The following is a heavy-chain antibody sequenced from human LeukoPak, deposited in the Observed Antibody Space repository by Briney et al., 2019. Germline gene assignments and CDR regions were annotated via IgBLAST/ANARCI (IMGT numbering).Heavy chain of an antibody. V-gene: IGHV3-7*01. CDR1: GFTFSSYW. J-gene: IGHJ4*02. D-gene: IGHD6-13*01. CDR3: AAERRGIAAAGRNDY. CDR2: IKQDGSEK. Sequence: QPGGSLSLSCAASGFTFSSYWMSWVRQAPGKGLEWVANIKQDGSEKYYVDSVKGRFTISRDNAKNSLYLQMNSLRAEDTAVYYCAAERRGIAAAGRNDYWGQGTLVTVYS.